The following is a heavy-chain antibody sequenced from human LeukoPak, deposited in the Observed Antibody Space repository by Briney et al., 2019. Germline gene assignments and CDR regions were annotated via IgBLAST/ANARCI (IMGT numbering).Heavy chain of an antibody. CDR3: ARDRADYGDYVFYY. CDR1: GFTVSSNY. Sequence: PGGSLRLSCAASGFTVSSNYMSWVRQAPGKGLEWVSVIYSGGSTYYADSVKGRFTISRDNSKNTLYLQMNSLRAEDTAVHYCARDRADYGDYVFYYWGQGTLVTVSS. D-gene: IGHD4-17*01. J-gene: IGHJ4*02. V-gene: IGHV3-66*01. CDR2: IYSGGST.